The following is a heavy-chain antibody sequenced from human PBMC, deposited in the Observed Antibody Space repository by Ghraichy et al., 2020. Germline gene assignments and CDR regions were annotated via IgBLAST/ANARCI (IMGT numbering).Heavy chain of an antibody. CDR2: INHSGST. V-gene: IGHV4-34*01. Sequence: SETLSLTCAVYGGSFSGYYWSWIRQPPGKGLEWIGEINHSGSTNYNPSLKSRVTISVDTSKNQFSLKLSSVTAADTAVYYCARSPSYGDYRPIDYWGQGTLVTVSS. CDR1: GGSFSGYY. D-gene: IGHD4-17*01. J-gene: IGHJ4*02. CDR3: ARSPSYGDYRPIDY.